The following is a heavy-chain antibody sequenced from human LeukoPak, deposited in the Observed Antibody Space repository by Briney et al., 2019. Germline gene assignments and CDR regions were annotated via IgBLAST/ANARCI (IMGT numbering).Heavy chain of an antibody. CDR1: SYSISSGYH. V-gene: IGHV4-38-2*02. D-gene: IGHD5-12*01. Sequence: PSETLSLTCAVSSYSISSGYHWGWIRQPPGKGLEWIGNIYHSGSTYYNPCLNSRVSVSVDTSKNHFSLKVRSVTAADTAVYYCARETYDSLDYWGQGTLVTVSS. CDR2: IYHSGST. J-gene: IGHJ4*02. CDR3: ARETYDSLDY.